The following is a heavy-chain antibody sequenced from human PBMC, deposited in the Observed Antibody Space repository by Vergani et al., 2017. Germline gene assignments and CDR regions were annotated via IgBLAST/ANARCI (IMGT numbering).Heavy chain of an antibody. D-gene: IGHD6-13*01. CDR1: GFTFSSYA. V-gene: IGHV3-23*04. J-gene: IGHJ4*02. CDR3: AKDRIEGIPLPHYFDY. Sequence: EVQLVESGGGLVQPGRSLRLSCAASGFTFSSYAMSWVRQAPGKGLEWVSAISGSGGSTYYADSVKGRFTISRDNSKNTLYLQMNSLRAEDTAVYYCAKDRIEGIPLPHYFDYWGQGTLVTVSS. CDR2: ISGSGGST.